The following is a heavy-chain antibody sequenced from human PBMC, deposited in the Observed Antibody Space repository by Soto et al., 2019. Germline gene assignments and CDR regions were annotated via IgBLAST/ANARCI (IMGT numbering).Heavy chain of an antibody. V-gene: IGHV1-58*01. CDR3: AREPLWSGSLPLDAFDI. J-gene: IGHJ3*02. CDR2: IVVGSGNT. D-gene: IGHD3-3*01. CDR1: GFTFTSSA. Sequence: SVKVSCKASGFTFTSSAVQWVRQARGQRLEWIGWIVVGSGNTNYAQKFQERVTITRDMSTSTAYMELNSLRADDTAVYYCAREPLWSGSLPLDAFDIWGQGTVVTVSS.